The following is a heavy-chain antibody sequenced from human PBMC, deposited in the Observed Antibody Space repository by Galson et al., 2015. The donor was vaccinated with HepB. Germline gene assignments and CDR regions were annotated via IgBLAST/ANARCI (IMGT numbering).Heavy chain of an antibody. CDR2: INPNSGGT. CDR3: ARDLGRTVDDYYYYYMDV. Sequence: SVKVSCKASGHTFTGYYMHWVRQAPGQGLEWMGWINPNSGGTNYAQKFQGRVTMTRDTSISTAYMELSRLRSDDTAVYYCARDLGRTVDDYYYYYMDVWGKGTTVTVSS. V-gene: IGHV1-2*02. D-gene: IGHD3/OR15-3a*01. J-gene: IGHJ6*03. CDR1: GHTFTGYY.